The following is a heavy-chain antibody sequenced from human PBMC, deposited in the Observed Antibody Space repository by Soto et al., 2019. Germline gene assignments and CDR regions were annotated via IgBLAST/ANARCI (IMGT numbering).Heavy chain of an antibody. CDR2: INPNSGGT. J-gene: IGHJ3*02. D-gene: IGHD6-19*01. Sequence: ASVKASCKASGYTFTGYYMHCVRQAPGQGLEWMGWINPNSGGTNYAQKFQGWVTMTRDTSISTAYMELSRLRSDDTAVYYCARVVAVADPSDAFDIWGQGTMVTVSS. CDR1: GYTFTGYY. V-gene: IGHV1-2*04. CDR3: ARVVAVADPSDAFDI.